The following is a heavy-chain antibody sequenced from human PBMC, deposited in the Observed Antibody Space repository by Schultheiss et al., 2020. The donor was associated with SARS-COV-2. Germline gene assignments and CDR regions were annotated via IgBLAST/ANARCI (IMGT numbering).Heavy chain of an antibody. Sequence: GGSLRLSCAASGFTFSDYYMNWVRQAPGKGLEWVAVIWYDGSNKYYADSVKGRFTISRDNSKNTLYLQMNSLRAEDTAVYYCASAHPYGDYGDYYYGMDVWGQGTTVTVSS. V-gene: IGHV3-33*01. CDR3: ASAHPYGDYGDYYYGMDV. J-gene: IGHJ6*02. CDR2: IWYDGSNK. D-gene: IGHD4-17*01. CDR1: GFTFSDYY.